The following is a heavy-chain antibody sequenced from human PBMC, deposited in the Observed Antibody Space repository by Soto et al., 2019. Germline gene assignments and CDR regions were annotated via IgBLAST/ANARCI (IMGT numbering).Heavy chain of an antibody. D-gene: IGHD2-2*01. CDR1: GFSLSTDGVG. Sequence: QITLKESGPTLVKPTQTLTLTCTFSGFSLSTDGVGVGWIRQPPGKALEWLALIYWDDDQRYSPSLKTRRTITKDPSKTQVVLTMTNTDPLDTATYYCAHAYVATSWPNAAFDVWGQGTVVTVSS. CDR2: IYWDDDQ. J-gene: IGHJ3*01. V-gene: IGHV2-5*02. CDR3: AHAYVATSWPNAAFDV.